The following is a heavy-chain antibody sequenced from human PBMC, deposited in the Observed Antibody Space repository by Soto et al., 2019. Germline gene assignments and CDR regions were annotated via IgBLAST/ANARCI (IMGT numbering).Heavy chain of an antibody. D-gene: IGHD5-18*01. CDR3: ARAVIDTAMVDYYYYYGMDV. CDR1: GGTFSSYT. J-gene: IGHJ6*02. Sequence: QVQLVQSGAEVKKPGSSVKVSCKASGGTFSSYTISWVRQAPGQGLEWMGRIIPILGIANYAQKFQGRVTITADKSTSTAYMELSSLRSEDTAGYYCARAVIDTAMVDYYYYYGMDVWGQGTTVTVSS. V-gene: IGHV1-69*02. CDR2: IIPILGIA.